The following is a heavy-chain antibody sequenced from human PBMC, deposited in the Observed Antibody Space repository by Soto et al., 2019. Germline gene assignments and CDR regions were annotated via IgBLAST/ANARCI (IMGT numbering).Heavy chain of an antibody. CDR1: GFTFSIYA. CDR2: ISGSGGST. V-gene: IGHV3-23*01. J-gene: IGHJ4*02. D-gene: IGHD2-2*02. Sequence: GGSLRLSCAASGFTFSIYAMSWVRQAPGQGLEWVSGISGSGGSTYYADSVRGRFTISRDNSKNTLYLQMNSLRAEDTAVYYCAKAPGSTSCYSFDSWGQGTLVTVSA. CDR3: AKAPGSTSCYSFDS.